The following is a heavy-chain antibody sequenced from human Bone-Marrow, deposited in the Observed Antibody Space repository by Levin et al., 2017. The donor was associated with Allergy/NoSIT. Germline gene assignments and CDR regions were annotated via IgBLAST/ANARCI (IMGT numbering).Heavy chain of an antibody. V-gene: IGHV1-69*06. J-gene: IGHJ5*02. Sequence: SVKVSCKASGGSFISFAISWVRQAPGQGPEWLGGIVTVFGTPTYAQKFKGRLTITADKSTSTAYMDLSGLTSEDTALYYCALGDNSGYYTWFDPWGQGTQITVSS. CDR1: GGSFISFA. CDR3: ALGDNSGYYTWFDP. D-gene: IGHD3-3*01. CDR2: IVTVFGTP.